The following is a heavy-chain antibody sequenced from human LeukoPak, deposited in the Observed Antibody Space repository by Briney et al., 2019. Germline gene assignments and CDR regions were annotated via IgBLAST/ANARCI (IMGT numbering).Heavy chain of an antibody. V-gene: IGHV4-59*01. CDR1: GGSINSYY. CDR2: ISYSGST. Sequence: SETLSLTCTVSGGSINSYYWSWIRQPPGKGLEWIGYISYSGSTNYNPSLKSRVTVSVDTSKSQFSLRLSSVTAADTAVYYCARATNFDYWGQGALVTVSS. CDR3: ARATNFDY. J-gene: IGHJ4*02.